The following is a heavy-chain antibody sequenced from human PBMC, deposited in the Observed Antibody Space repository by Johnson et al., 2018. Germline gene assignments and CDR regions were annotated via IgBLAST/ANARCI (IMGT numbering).Heavy chain of an antibody. CDR3: ARGGAAPGYYYMDV. V-gene: IGHV1-3*01. CDR1: GYSFSRYV. J-gene: IGHJ6*03. CDR2: IDPGNGNT. D-gene: IGHD3-16*01. Sequence: VQLVETGADVRRPGASXEISCKTSGYSFSRYVMHWVRQAPGQRLEWLGWIDPGNGNTKYSPTFQGRVTISWKPSASTVYMELNSLRSEDAAVYYCARGGAAPGYYYMDVWGKGTTVTVSS.